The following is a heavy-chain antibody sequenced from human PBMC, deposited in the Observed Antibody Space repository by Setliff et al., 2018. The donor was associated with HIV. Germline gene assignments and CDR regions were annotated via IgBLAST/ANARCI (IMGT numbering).Heavy chain of an antibody. D-gene: IGHD6-25*01. CDR3: ARWVDDNSEGSYYHYMDV. CDR2: IIPIFGTA. J-gene: IGHJ6*03. V-gene: IGHV1-69*13. CDR1: GYTFSRYG. Sequence: GASVKVSCKTSGYTFSRYGFSWVRQAPGQGLEWMGGIIPIFGTANYAQKFQGRVTITAGESTSTAYMELSSLRSEDTAVYYCARWVDDNSEGSYYHYMDVWGNGASVTVSS.